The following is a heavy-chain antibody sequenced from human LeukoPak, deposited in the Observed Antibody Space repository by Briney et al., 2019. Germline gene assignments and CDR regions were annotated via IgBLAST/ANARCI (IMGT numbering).Heavy chain of an antibody. D-gene: IGHD6-13*01. Sequence: GGSLRLSCAASGFTFSSYGMHWVRQAPGKGLEWVAVISYDGSNKYYADSVKGRFTISRDNSKNTLYLQMNSLRAEDTAVYYCVTGIAAAGTGGPADYWGQGTLVTVSS. V-gene: IGHV3-30*03. CDR3: VTGIAAAGTGGPADY. CDR1: GFTFSSYG. J-gene: IGHJ4*02. CDR2: ISYDGSNK.